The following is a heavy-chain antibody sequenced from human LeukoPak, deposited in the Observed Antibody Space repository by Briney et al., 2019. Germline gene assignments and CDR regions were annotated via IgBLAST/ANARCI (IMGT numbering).Heavy chain of an antibody. V-gene: IGHV4-34*01. CDR3: ARAPSLIPDR. D-gene: IGHD2-2*02. J-gene: IGHJ5*02. Sequence: PSETLSLTCAVYGGSFSGYYWSWIRQPPGKGLEWIGEINHSGSTNYNPSLKSRVTISVDTSKNQFSLKLSSVTAADTAVYYCARAPSLIPDRWGQGTLVIVSS. CDR2: INHSGST. CDR1: GGSFSGYY.